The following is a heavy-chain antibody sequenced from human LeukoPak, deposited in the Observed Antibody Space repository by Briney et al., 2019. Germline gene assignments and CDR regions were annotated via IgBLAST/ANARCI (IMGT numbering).Heavy chain of an antibody. CDR1: GGTFSSYA. CDR2: IIPIFGTA. D-gene: IGHD4-23*01. Sequence: ASVKVSCKASGGTFSSYAISWVRQAPGQGLEWMGGIIPIFGTANYAQKFQGRVTITTDESTSTAYMELSSLRSEDTAVYYCARSVERDDYGDYWGQGTLVTVSS. J-gene: IGHJ4*02. CDR3: ARSVERDDYGDY. V-gene: IGHV1-69*05.